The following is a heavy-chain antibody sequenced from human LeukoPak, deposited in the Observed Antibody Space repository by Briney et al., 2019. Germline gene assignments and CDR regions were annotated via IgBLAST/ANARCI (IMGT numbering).Heavy chain of an antibody. CDR2: IYYSGRS. V-gene: IGHV4-39*07. CDR3: ARGIQLWLRGPWFDP. CDR1: GDSINSNPYS. Sequence: SETLSLTCTVSGDSINSNPYSWAWIRQPPGKGLEWIGSIYYSGRSYYKVSLKSRVIISLDTPNNQFSLKVSSVTAADTAVYYCARGIQLWLRGPWFDPWGQGTLVTASS. J-gene: IGHJ5*02. D-gene: IGHD5-18*01.